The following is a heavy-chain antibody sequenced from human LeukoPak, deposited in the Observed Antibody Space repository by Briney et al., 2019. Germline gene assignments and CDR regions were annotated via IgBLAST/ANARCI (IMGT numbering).Heavy chain of an antibody. V-gene: IGHV4-38-2*02. J-gene: IGHJ6*03. CDR2: IYHSGST. Sequence: SETLSLTCTVSGYSINSGYYWAWIRQPQGKGLQWIGSIYHSGSTYYNPSLKSRVTISIDTSKNQFSLKLSSVTAADTAVYHCAREDDGSESWTMTYYYYYYMDVWGKGTTVTVSS. CDR3: AREDDGSESWTMTYYYYYYMDV. D-gene: IGHD3-10*01. CDR1: GYSINSGYY.